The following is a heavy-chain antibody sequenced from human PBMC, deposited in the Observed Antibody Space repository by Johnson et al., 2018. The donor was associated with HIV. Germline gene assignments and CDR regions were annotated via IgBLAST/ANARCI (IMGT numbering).Heavy chain of an antibody. V-gene: IGHV3-53*01. D-gene: IGHD3-10*01. CDR3: ARGAFRVRGVYDAFDI. CDR2: TYSDGNL. J-gene: IGHJ3*02. Sequence: VQLVESGGGLIQPGGSLRLSCAASGFTVSGNSLSWVRQAPGKGLEWVSVTYSDGNLDYAASVKGRFTISRDSSKNTLYLQMNSLRAGDTAVYYCARGAFRVRGVYDAFDIWGQGTMVTVSS. CDR1: GFTVSGNS.